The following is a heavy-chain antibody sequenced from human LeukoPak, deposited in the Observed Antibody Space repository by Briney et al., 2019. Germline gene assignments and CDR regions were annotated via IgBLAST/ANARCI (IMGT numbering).Heavy chain of an antibody. CDR3: ASDDCGNFDY. V-gene: IGHV4-34*01. CDR2: INHSGST. Sequence: SETLSLTCAVYGGSFSGYYWSWIRQPPGKGLEWIGEINHSGSTNYNPSLKSRVTISVDTSKNQFSLKLSSVTAADTAVYYCASDDCGNFDYWGQGTLVTVSS. J-gene: IGHJ4*02. D-gene: IGHD2-21*01. CDR1: GGSFSGYY.